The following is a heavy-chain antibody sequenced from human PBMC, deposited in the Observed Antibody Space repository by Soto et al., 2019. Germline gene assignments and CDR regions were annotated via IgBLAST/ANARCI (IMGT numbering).Heavy chain of an antibody. CDR3: ARRGGDIVVVPAADYYYYGMDV. CDR2: IIPIFGTA. D-gene: IGHD2-2*01. CDR1: GGTFSSYA. V-gene: IGHV1-69*01. J-gene: IGHJ6*02. Sequence: QVQLVQSGAEVKKPGSSVKVSCKGSGGTFSSYAISWVRQAPGQGLEWMGGIIPIFGTANYAQKFQGRVTITADESTSTAYMELSSLRSEDTAVYYCARRGGDIVVVPAADYYYYGMDVWGQGTTVTVSS.